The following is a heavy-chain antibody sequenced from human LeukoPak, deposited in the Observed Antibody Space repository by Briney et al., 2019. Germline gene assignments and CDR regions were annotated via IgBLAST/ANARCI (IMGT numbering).Heavy chain of an antibody. D-gene: IGHD3-22*01. Sequence: GGSLRLSSAASGFTSSSYSMNWVRQDPGKGLEWVSSISTSSIYIYYADSVKGRFTISRDNAKNSLYLQMNSLRAEDTAVYYCARLPGYYYDSSGYPDYWGQGTLVTVSS. CDR1: GFTSSSYS. J-gene: IGHJ4*02. V-gene: IGHV3-21*01. CDR2: ISTSSIYI. CDR3: ARLPGYYYDSSGYPDY.